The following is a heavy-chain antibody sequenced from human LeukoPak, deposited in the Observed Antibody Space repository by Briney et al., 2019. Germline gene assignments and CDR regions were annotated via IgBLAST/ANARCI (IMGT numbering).Heavy chain of an antibody. CDR3: ARVDRYIGTYTGDYYYMDV. D-gene: IGHD1-26*01. CDR2: VYYNGST. V-gene: IGHV4-59*11. CDR1: GGSISSHY. Sequence: PSETLSLICTVSGGSISSHYWSWIRQPPGKELEWIGHVYYNGSTTYNPSLTSRVTILLDTSKNQFSLKLSSVTAADTAVYYCARVDRYIGTYTGDYYYMDVWGKGTTVTVTS. J-gene: IGHJ6*03.